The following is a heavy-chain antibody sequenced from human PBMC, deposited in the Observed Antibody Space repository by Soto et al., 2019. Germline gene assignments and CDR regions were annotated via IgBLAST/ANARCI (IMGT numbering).Heavy chain of an antibody. J-gene: IGHJ5*02. D-gene: IGHD3-22*01. Sequence: GSCKAGCAVLVRYCIAWGRQAQGQGLEWMGIINPSGGSTSYAQKFQGRVTMTRDTSTSTVYMELSSLRSEDTAVYYCAREGMIVVVPKGNWFDPWG. CDR3: AREGMIVVVPKGNWFDP. CDR2: INPSGGST. CDR1: CAVLVRYC. V-gene: IGHV1-46*01.